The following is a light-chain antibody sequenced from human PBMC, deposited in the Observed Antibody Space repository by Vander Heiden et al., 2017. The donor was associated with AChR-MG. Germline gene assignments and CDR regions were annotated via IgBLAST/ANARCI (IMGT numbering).Light chain of an antibody. CDR1: QSVSNSY. Sequence: EIVLTQSPGTLSFSPGERATLSCRASQSVSNSYLAWYQQKPGQAPRLLIYGASSRATGIPDRFSGSGSGTDFTLTISRLEPEDFAVYYCQQYGSSPRTFGQGTKVEIK. CDR2: GAS. V-gene: IGKV3-20*01. J-gene: IGKJ1*01. CDR3: QQYGSSPRT.